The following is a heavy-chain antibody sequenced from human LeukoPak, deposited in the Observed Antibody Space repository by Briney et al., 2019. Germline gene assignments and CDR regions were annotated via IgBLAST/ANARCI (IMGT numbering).Heavy chain of an antibody. V-gene: IGHV3-48*02. CDR1: GFTFSSHS. CDR2: ISPSSSAI. CDR3: ARGRFDY. J-gene: IGHJ4*02. Sequence: PGGSLRLSCAASGFTFSSHSVNWGRQAPGKGLEWISYISPSSSAIYYADSVTGPFTISRDNAKNSLYPQITGLRDEDTAVYSCARGRFDYWGQGTLVTVSS.